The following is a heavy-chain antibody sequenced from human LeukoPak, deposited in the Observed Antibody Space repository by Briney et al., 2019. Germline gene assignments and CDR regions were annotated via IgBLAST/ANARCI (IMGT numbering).Heavy chain of an antibody. V-gene: IGHV3-72*01. CDR2: TRNKDNSYTT. CDR3: ARAGDYYSTGDC. J-gene: IGHJ4*02. Sequence: QPGGSLRLSCAASGFTLSDHYMDWVRQAPGKGLEWVGRTRNKDNSYTTEYAASVEGRFTISRDDSKNSLYLQMNSLKSEDTAVYYCARAGDYYSTGDCWGQGTLVTVSS. CDR1: GFTLSDHY. D-gene: IGHD3-22*01.